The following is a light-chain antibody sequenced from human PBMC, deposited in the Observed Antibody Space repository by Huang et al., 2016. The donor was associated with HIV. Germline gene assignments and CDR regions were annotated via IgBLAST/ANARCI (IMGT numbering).Light chain of an antibody. CDR1: QGISSA. J-gene: IGKJ5*01. Sequence: AIQLTQSPSSLSASVGDRVTITCRASQGISSALAWYQQKPGKAPKLLIYDASSLERGVPSRVSDSGSGTDFTLTISSLQPEDFATYYCQQFNNYLTFGQGTRLEIK. V-gene: IGKV1D-13*01. CDR3: QQFNNYLT. CDR2: DAS.